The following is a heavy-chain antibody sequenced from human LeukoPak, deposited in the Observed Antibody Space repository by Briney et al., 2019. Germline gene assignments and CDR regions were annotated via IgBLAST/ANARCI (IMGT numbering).Heavy chain of an antibody. V-gene: IGHV3-30*04. CDR1: GFTFSSYS. CDR2: TSYDGNNK. Sequence: GGSLRLSCAASGFTFSSYSMHWVRQAPGKGLEWVAATSYDGNNKQYADSVKGRLTISRDNFKNTLYLQMDSLGADDTAVYYCARGDYLGSGRFSDYWGQGILVTVSS. CDR3: ARGDYLGSGRFSDY. J-gene: IGHJ4*02. D-gene: IGHD3-10*01.